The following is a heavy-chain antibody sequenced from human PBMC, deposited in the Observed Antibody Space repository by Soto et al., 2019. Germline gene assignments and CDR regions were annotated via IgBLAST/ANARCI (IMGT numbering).Heavy chain of an antibody. V-gene: IGHV3-7*04. CDR3: ARFYYDSSGYLPSPYYYYYGMDV. CDR2: IKQDGSEK. CDR1: GFTFSSYW. D-gene: IGHD3-22*01. Sequence: VWSLRLSCAASGFTFSSYWMSWVRQTPLKWLEFVANIKQDGSEKYYVDSVKGRFTISRDNAKNSLYLQMNSLRAEDTAVYYCARFYYDSSGYLPSPYYYYYGMDVWGQGTTVTVSS. J-gene: IGHJ6*02.